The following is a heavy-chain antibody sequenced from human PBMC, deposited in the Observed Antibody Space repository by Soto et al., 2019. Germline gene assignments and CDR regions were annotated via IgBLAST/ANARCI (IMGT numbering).Heavy chain of an antibody. V-gene: IGHV4-31*03. CDR3: ARDRIVVVPAARNPQNYYYYYYGMDV. CDR2: IYYSGST. CDR1: GGSISSGGYY. J-gene: IGHJ6*02. Sequence: QVQLQESGPGLVKPSQTLSLTCTVSGGSISSGGYYWSWIRQHPGKGLEWIGYIYYSGSTYYNPSLKSRVTISVDTSKNQFSLKLSSVTAADTAVYYCARDRIVVVPAARNPQNYYYYYYGMDVWGQGTTVTVSS. D-gene: IGHD2-2*01.